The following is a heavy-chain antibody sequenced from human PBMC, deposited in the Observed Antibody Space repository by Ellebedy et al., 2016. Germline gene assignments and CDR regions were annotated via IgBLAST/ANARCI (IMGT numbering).Heavy chain of an antibody. Sequence: ASVKVSCKGSGYNFINNWIGWVRQMPGKGLEWMGNIYPGDSDTRYSPSFQGQVTISADKSINTAYLQWSTLKASDTAMYYCARRPSGSGSYYVLFDYWGQGTLVTVSS. CDR1: GYNFINNW. V-gene: IGHV5-51*01. J-gene: IGHJ4*02. CDR2: IYPGDSDT. CDR3: ARRPSGSGSYYVLFDY. D-gene: IGHD3-10*01.